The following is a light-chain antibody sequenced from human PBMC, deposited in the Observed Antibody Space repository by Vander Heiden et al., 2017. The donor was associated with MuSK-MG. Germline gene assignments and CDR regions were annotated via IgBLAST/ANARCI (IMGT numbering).Light chain of an antibody. CDR1: SSDVGGYNY. V-gene: IGLV2-14*03. Sequence: QSALTQPASVSGSPGQSITISCTGTSSDVGGYNYVSWYQQHPGKAPKLMIYDVSNRPSGVSNRFSGSKSGNTASLTISGLQAGDEADYYCSSYTSSSLYVFGTGTKVTV. J-gene: IGLJ1*01. CDR2: DVS. CDR3: SSYTSSSLYV.